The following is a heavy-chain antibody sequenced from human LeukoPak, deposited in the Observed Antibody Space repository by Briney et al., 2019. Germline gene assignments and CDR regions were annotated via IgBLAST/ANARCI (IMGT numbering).Heavy chain of an antibody. Sequence: GGSLRLSCAASGFTFSSYGMHWVRQAPGKGLEWVAVIWYDGSNKYYADSVKGRFTISRDNSKNTLYLQMNSLRAEDTAVYYCAREAAAGTWYCGMDVWGQGTTVTVSS. CDR3: AREAAAGTWYCGMDV. CDR2: IWYDGSNK. V-gene: IGHV3-33*01. CDR1: GFTFSSYG. J-gene: IGHJ6*02. D-gene: IGHD6-13*01.